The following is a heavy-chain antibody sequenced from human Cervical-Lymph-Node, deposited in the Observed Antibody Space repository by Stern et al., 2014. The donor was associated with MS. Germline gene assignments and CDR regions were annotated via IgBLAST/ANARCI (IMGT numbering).Heavy chain of an antibody. D-gene: IGHD1-1*01. CDR2: IYPDDSDI. J-gene: IGHJ6*02. Sequence: EVQLVESGAEVKKPGESLKISCKGSGYTFTNNWIAWVRQMPGKGLEWMGIIYPDDSDIRYSASLQGRVTISAAKSIGTDYLQGSGLRAADTAVYYCGRPPPRRKWDDPNYGMDVWGQGTTVTVSS. CDR3: GRPPPRRKWDDPNYGMDV. CDR1: GYTFTNNW. V-gene: IGHV5-51*03.